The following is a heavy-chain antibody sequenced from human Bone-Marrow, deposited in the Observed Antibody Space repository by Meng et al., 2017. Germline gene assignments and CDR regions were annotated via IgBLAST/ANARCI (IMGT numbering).Heavy chain of an antibody. V-gene: IGHV1-69*06. CDR1: GGTFSSYA. CDR3: ARDCSGGSCYYGNDAFDI. Sequence: SVKVSCKASGGTFSSYAISWVRQAPGQGLEWMGGIIPIFGTANYAQKFQGRVTITADKSTSTAYMELSSLRSEDTAVYYCARDCSGGSCYYGNDAFDIWGQGTMVTVSS. CDR2: IIPIFGTA. J-gene: IGHJ3*02. D-gene: IGHD2-15*01.